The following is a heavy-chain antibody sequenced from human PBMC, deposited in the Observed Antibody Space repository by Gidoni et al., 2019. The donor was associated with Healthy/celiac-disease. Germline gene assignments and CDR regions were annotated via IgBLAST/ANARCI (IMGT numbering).Heavy chain of an antibody. J-gene: IGHJ4*02. Sequence: VQLVQSGAEVKKHGASVKVSCKASGYTFTSYGISWVRQAPGQGLEWMGWIISYNGNTNYAQKLQGRVTMTTDTSTSTAYMELRSLRSEDKDVYYCAREAVSGYSSSWGWNFDYWGQGTMVTVSS. CDR3: AREAVSGYSSSWGWNFDY. CDR2: IISYNGNT. CDR1: GYTFTSYG. V-gene: IGHV1-18*01. D-gene: IGHD6-13*01.